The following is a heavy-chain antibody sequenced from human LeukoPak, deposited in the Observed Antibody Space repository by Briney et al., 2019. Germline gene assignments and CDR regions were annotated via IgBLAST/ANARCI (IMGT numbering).Heavy chain of an antibody. CDR3: ARAPKRVAAVEYFDL. V-gene: IGHV4-30-2*01. D-gene: IGHD6-13*01. CDR2: IYHSGST. Sequence: PSQTLSLTCTVSGGSISSGGYYWSWIRQPPGKGLEWIGYIYHSGSTYYNPSLKSRVTISVDTSKNQFSLKLSSVTAADTAVYYCARAPKRVAAVEYFDLWGRGTLVTVSS. J-gene: IGHJ2*01. CDR1: GGSISSGGYY.